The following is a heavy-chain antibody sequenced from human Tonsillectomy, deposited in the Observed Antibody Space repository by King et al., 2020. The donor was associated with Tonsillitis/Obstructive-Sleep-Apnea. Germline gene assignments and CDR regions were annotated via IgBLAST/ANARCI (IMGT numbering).Heavy chain of an antibody. CDR3: AGLDESGNYYYYYMDV. CDR2: ISYGGSNK. V-gene: IGHV3-30*04. CDR1: GFTFSNYP. D-gene: IGHD3/OR15-3a*01. Sequence: QLQLVQSGGGVVQPGRSLRLSCAASGFTFSNYPMHWVRQAPGKGLEWVAVISYGGSNKYYADSVKGRFTISRDNSKNTLYLQMDSLRAEDTAVYYCAGLDESGNYYYYYMDVWGKGTAVTVSS. J-gene: IGHJ6*03.